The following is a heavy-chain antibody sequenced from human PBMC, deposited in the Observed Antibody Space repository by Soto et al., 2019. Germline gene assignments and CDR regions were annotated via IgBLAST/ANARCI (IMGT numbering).Heavy chain of an antibody. CDR2: ISAYNGNT. V-gene: IGHV1-18*01. Sequence: ASVKVSCKASGYTFTSYGISWVRQAPGQGLEWMGWISAYNGNTNYAQKLQGRVTMTTDTSTSTAYMELRSLRSDDTAVYYCASAGRDCISTSCYHFNYWGQGTLVTVSS. CDR3: ASAGRDCISTSCYHFNY. J-gene: IGHJ4*02. CDR1: GYTFTSYG. D-gene: IGHD2-2*01.